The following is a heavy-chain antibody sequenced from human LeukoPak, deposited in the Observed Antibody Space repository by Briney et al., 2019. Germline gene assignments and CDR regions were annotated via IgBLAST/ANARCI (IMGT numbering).Heavy chain of an antibody. CDR2: INPNSGDT. CDR3: ACWGGGNQGH. CDR1: GYTFTAYY. D-gene: IGHD4-23*01. J-gene: IGHJ4*02. Sequence: AASVKVSCKASGYTFTAYYMHWVRQAPGQGLEWMGRINPNSGDTIYAQNFQGRVTVTRDTSISTAYMELSRLRSDDTAGYYCACWGGGNQGHWGQGTVATVSS. V-gene: IGHV1-2*06.